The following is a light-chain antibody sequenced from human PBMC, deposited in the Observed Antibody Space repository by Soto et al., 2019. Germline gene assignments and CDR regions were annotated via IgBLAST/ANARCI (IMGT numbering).Light chain of an antibody. CDR2: DAS. CDR3: LCYITYPWT. CDR1: QSCRNS. V-gene: IGKV1-5*01. Sequence: DLQVTPSPSTLSPSVGDRVGITCRCSQSCRNSFAWYQQKSGEAPTLLIYDASTLQSGVPSRFSGSGSGTEFSLTISSLQPEDFPNYYCLCYITYPWTLGQGRKVYIK. J-gene: IGKJ1*01.